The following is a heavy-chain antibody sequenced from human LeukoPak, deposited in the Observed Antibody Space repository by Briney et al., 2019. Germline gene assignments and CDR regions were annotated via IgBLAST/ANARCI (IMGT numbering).Heavy chain of an antibody. Sequence: ASVKVSCKASGYTXTAYYMYWVRQAPGQGLEWMGWIKPDSAGTNVAQKFQGRVTMTRDTSISTAYMELSRLRSDDTAVYYCATIALPGMSAGYLDYWGQGTLVTVSS. CDR1: GYTXTAYY. CDR2: IKPDSAGT. D-gene: IGHD6-13*01. CDR3: ATIALPGMSAGYLDY. J-gene: IGHJ4*02. V-gene: IGHV1-2*02.